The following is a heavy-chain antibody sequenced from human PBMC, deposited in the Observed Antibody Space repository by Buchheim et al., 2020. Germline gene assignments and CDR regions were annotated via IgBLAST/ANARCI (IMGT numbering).Heavy chain of an antibody. D-gene: IGHD3-22*01. CDR3: AKVSYDSSGYVDY. CDR2: ISYDGSNK. CDR1: GFTFSSYG. Sequence: QVQLVESGGGVVQPGRSLRLSCAASGFTFSSYGMHWVRQAPGKGLEWVAVISYDGSNKYYADSVKGRFPIYSDNSKTTLYLQMNSLRAEDTAVYYCAKVSYDSSGYVDYWGQGTL. J-gene: IGHJ4*02. V-gene: IGHV3-30*18.